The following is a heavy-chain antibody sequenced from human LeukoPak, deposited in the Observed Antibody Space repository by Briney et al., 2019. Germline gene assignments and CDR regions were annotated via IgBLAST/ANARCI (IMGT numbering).Heavy chain of an antibody. D-gene: IGHD3-22*01. J-gene: IGHJ4*02. CDR3: AKDYYDSSGHLYYFDY. CDR1: GFTFSSYA. Sequence: GGSLILSCAASGFTFSSYAMSWVRQAPGKGLEWVSAISGSGGSTYYADSVKGRFTISRDNSKNTLYLQMNSLRAEDTAVYYCAKDYYDSSGHLYYFDYWGQGTLVTVSS. CDR2: ISGSGGST. V-gene: IGHV3-23*01.